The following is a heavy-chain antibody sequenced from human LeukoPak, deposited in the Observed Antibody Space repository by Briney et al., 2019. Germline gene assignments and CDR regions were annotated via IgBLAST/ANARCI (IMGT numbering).Heavy chain of an antibody. V-gene: IGHV1-69*13. D-gene: IGHD6-13*01. Sequence: ASVKVSCKASGGTFSSYAISWVRQAPGQGLEWMGGIIPIFGSANYAQKFQGRVTITADESTSTAYMELSSLRSEDTAVYYCARAAPSSWYREDAFDIWGQGTMVTVSS. CDR1: GGTFSSYA. CDR3: ARAAPSSWYREDAFDI. J-gene: IGHJ3*02. CDR2: IIPIFGSA.